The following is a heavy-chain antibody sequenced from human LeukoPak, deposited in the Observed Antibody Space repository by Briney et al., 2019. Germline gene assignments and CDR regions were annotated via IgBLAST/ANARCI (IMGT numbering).Heavy chain of an antibody. CDR2: ISSSSSYI. Sequence: GGSLRLSCAASGFTFSSYSMNWVRQAPGKGLEWVSSISSSSSYIYHADSVKGRFTISRDNAKNSLYLQMNSLRAEDTAVYYCARVEQQLVRENFDYWGQGTLVTVSS. D-gene: IGHD6-13*01. J-gene: IGHJ4*02. CDR3: ARVEQQLVRENFDY. V-gene: IGHV3-21*01. CDR1: GFTFSSYS.